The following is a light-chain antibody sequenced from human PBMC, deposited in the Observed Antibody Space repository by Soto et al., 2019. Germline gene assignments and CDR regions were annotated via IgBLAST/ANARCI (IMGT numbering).Light chain of an antibody. V-gene: IGKV3-11*01. CDR1: QSVSSY. CDR3: QQRSDWPHT. Sequence: EIVLTQSPAILSLSPGERATLSCRASQSVSSYLAWYQQKPGQAPRLLIYDASNRAAGIPARFSGSEAGTGFTLTISSLEPEDFAVYYCQQRSDWPHTFGGGTKVEIK. J-gene: IGKJ4*01. CDR2: DAS.